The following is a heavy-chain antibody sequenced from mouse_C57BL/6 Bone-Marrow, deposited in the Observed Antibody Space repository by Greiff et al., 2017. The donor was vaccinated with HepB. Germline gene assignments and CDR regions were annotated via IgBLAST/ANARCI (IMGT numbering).Heavy chain of an antibody. J-gene: IGHJ1*03. D-gene: IGHD1-1*01. CDR3: ARRATVVATDWYFDV. Sequence: VQLQQPGAELVRPGSSVKLSCKASGYTFTSYWMHWVKQRPIQGLEWIGNIDPSDSETHYNQKFKDKATLTVDTSSSTAYMQLSSLTSEDSAVYYCARRATVVATDWYFDVWGTGTTVTVSS. V-gene: IGHV1-52*01. CDR2: IDPSDSET. CDR1: GYTFTSYW.